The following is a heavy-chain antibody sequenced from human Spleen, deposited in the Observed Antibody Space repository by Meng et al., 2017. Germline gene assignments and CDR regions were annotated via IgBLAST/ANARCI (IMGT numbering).Heavy chain of an antibody. V-gene: IGHV1-3*01. D-gene: IGHD3-10*01. J-gene: IGHJ4*02. CDR1: GFTFTSYI. Sequence: ASVKVSCKASGFTFTSYIMQWVRQAPGQSLEWMGWINPGNGNTELSQNFQGRVTISRDTSASTAYLELSSLTFEDTAIYYCARKSSGTYFDFDYWGQGSLVTVSS. CDR2: INPGNGNT. CDR3: ARKSSGTYFDFDY.